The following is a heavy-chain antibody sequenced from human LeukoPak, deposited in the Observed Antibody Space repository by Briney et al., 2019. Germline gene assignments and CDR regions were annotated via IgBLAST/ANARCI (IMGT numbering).Heavy chain of an antibody. Sequence: GGSLRLSCAASGFTVSSNCMSWVRQAPGKGLEWVSVIYSGGSTYYADSMKGRFTISRDNSKNTLYLQMNSLRGEDTAVYSCARGQRRHIDMAPSFDYWGQGTLVTVSS. CDR3: ARGQRRHIDMAPSFDY. D-gene: IGHD5-24*01. J-gene: IGHJ4*02. CDR1: GFTVSSNC. CDR2: IYSGGST. V-gene: IGHV3-53*05.